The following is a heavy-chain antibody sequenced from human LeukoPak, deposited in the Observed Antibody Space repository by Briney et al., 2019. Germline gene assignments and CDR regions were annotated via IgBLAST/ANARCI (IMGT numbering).Heavy chain of an antibody. Sequence: SETLSLTCTVSGVSISSGGYYWSWIRQYPGKGLEWIGYIYYSGSTYYNPSLKSRLTISLDTSSNQFSLKLNSVTAADTAVYYCARGPVRDCSNYWGQGTLVTVSS. V-gene: IGHV4-31*03. CDR3: ARGPVRDCSNY. J-gene: IGHJ4*02. CDR2: IYYSGST. D-gene: IGHD4-11*01. CDR1: GVSISSGGYY.